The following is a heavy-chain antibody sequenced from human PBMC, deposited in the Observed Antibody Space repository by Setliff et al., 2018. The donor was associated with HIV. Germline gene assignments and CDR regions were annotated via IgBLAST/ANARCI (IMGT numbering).Heavy chain of an antibody. Sequence: WASVKVSCKASGGTFSNYAISWVRQAPGQGLEWMGGIIPIFGSTKYAQKFQGRVTITADESTSTADMELSSLRSEDTAVYYCARDDRYYDSGSYYSDWYFDLWGRGTLVTVSS. CDR1: GGTFSNYA. D-gene: IGHD3-10*01. CDR3: ARDDRYYDSGSYYSDWYFDL. V-gene: IGHV1-69*13. J-gene: IGHJ2*01. CDR2: IIPIFGST.